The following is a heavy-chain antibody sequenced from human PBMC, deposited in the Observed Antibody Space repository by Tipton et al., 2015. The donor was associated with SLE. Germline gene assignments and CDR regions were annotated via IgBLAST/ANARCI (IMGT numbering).Heavy chain of an antibody. D-gene: IGHD3-16*01. CDR3: ARGGPTWGYYYCMDV. Sequence: TLSLTCTVSGGSISSGGYYWGWIRQPPGKGLEWIGEINHSGSTNYNPSLKSRVTISVDTSKNQFSLKLSSVTAADTAVYYCARGGPTWGYYYCMDVWGKGTTVTVSS. CDR2: INHSGST. CDR1: GGSISSGGYY. J-gene: IGHJ6*03. V-gene: IGHV4-39*07.